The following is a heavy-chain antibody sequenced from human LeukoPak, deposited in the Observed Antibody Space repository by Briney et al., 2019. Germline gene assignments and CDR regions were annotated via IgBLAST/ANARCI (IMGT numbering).Heavy chain of an antibody. Sequence: PGGSLRLSCAASGFTFSSYAMSWVRQAPGKGLEWVSAISGSGGSTYYADSVKGRFTISRDNSKNTLYLQMNSLRAEDTAVYYCAKVGGLHYYDSSGYYHYFDYRGQGTLVTVSS. CDR2: ISGSGGST. D-gene: IGHD3-22*01. V-gene: IGHV3-23*01. CDR1: GFTFSSYA. J-gene: IGHJ4*02. CDR3: AKVGGLHYYDSSGYYHYFDY.